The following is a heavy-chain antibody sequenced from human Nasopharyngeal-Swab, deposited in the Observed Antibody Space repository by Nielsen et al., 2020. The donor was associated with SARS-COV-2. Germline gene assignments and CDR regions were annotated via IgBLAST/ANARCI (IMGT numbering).Heavy chain of an antibody. CDR1: GFTFSSYA. Sequence: GEFLKISCAASGFTFSSYAMHWVRQAPGKGLEWVAVISYDGSNKYYADSVKGRFTISRDNSKNTLYLQMNSLRAEDTAVYYCARALWGSYYYGMDVWGQGTTVTVSS. D-gene: IGHD7-27*01. J-gene: IGHJ6*02. CDR2: ISYDGSNK. CDR3: ARALWGSYYYGMDV. V-gene: IGHV3-30*04.